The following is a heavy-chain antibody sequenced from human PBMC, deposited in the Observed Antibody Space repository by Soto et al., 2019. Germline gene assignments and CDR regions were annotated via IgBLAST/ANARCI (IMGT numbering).Heavy chain of an antibody. V-gene: IGHV3-15*01. CDR1: GITFSDAW. D-gene: IGHD2-15*01. CDR3: KTDWVSERWQLPLRIDY. J-gene: IGHJ4*02. CDR2: IKSKPDGGTP. Sequence: GQLVESGGGLVKPGGSLRLSCSASGITFSDAWMSWVRQAPGKGLEWVGHIKSKPDGGTPDYAAPVKGRFTISRDDSKDTLFLEMNSLKTEDTAMYYCKTDWVSERWQLPLRIDYWGQGILVTVSS.